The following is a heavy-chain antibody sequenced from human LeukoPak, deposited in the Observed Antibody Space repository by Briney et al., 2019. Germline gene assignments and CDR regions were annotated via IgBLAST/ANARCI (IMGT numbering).Heavy chain of an antibody. CDR2: ISGSGAGT. D-gene: IGHD2-8*01. V-gene: IGHV3-23*01. CDR3: AKMVREFYTISYYFDY. Sequence: GGSLRLSCAVSGFTFSSYAMNWVRQAPGKGLEWVSGISGSGAGTYYADSVKGRFTISRDNSKNTLYLQMNSLRAEDTAVYYCAKMVREFYTISYYFDYWGQGTLVSVSS. J-gene: IGHJ4*02. CDR1: GFTFSSYA.